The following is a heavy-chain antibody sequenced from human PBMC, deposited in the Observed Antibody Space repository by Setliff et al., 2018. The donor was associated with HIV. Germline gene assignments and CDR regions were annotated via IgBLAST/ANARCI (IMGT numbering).Heavy chain of an antibody. D-gene: IGHD4-17*01. CDR3: ARVETTVTSRLDY. Sequence: PSETLSLTCAVSGFSISSGFFWGWVRQPPGKRLEWIGSIYQSGTTYYNPALKSRVTISVDTSKNQFSLRLTSVTAADTAVYFCARVETTVTSRLDYWGQGTLVTVSS. CDR1: GFSISSGFF. CDR2: IYQSGTT. J-gene: IGHJ4*02. V-gene: IGHV4-38-2*01.